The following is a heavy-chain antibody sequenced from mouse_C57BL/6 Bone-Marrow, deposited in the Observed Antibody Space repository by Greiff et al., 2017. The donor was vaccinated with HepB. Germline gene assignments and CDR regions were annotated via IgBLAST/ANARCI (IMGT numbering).Heavy chain of an antibody. V-gene: IGHV3-6*01. Sequence: ESGPGLVKPSQSLSLTCSVTGYSITSGYYWNWIRQFPGNKLEWMGYISYDGSNNYNPSLKNRTSITRDTSKNQFFLKLNSVTTEDTATYYCARERLYLYAMDYWGQGTSVTVSS. CDR2: ISYDGSN. CDR1: GYSITSGYY. J-gene: IGHJ4*01. CDR3: ARERLYLYAMDY. D-gene: IGHD5-1*01.